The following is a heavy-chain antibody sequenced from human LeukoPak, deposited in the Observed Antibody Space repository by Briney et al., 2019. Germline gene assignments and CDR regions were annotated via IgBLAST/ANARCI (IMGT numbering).Heavy chain of an antibody. V-gene: IGHV4-61*02. CDR1: GGSISSGSYY. J-gene: IGHJ3*02. Sequence: SEILSLTCTVSGGSISSGSYYWSWIRQPAGKGLEWIGRIYTSGSTNYNPSLRSRVTISVDTSKNQFSLKLSSVTAADTAVYYCARRVGRYAFDIWGQGTMVTVSS. D-gene: IGHD1-26*01. CDR2: IYTSGST. CDR3: ARRVGRYAFDI.